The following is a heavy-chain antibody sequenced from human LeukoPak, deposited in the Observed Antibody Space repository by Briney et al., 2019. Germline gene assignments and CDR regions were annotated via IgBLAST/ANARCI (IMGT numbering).Heavy chain of an antibody. Sequence: GGSLRLSCAASGFTFNTHIMHWVRQAPGKGLEWVAVLASDGGNEDYADSVKGRFTISRDNSKNTLYLQMSSLRADDTAVYYCARVALGYLGYSSAWYTDYWGQGTLVSVSS. J-gene: IGHJ4*02. D-gene: IGHD6-19*01. CDR2: LASDGGNE. CDR3: ARVALGYLGYSSAWYTDY. V-gene: IGHV3-30*04. CDR1: GFTFNTHI.